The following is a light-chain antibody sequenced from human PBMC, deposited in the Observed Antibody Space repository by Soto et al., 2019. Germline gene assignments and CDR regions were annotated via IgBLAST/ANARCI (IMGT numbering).Light chain of an antibody. CDR3: QQYKICPPEVT. V-gene: IGKV3-15*01. Sequence: EKVMTQSPATLSVSPGERATLSCRASQSVGRNLAWYQQKPGQTPRLLIYGASTRAAGVPVRFSGSGSGTDFNLTISSLQSEDFAVYDCQQYKICPPEVTXGXGTKVDIK. CDR2: GAS. CDR1: QSVGRN. J-gene: IGKJ3*01.